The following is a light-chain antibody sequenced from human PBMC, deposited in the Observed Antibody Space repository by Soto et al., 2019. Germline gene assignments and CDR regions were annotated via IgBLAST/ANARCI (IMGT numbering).Light chain of an antibody. CDR1: ESFTSH. J-gene: IGKJ1*01. Sequence: DIQMTQSPSSPSASVGDRVTITCRASESFTSHLNWYQQKPGKAPKLLIYAASSLQSGVPSRFSGSGSGTDFTLTISSLQREDSATYYCQQTYSTPRTFGQGTKVDIK. CDR2: AAS. CDR3: QQTYSTPRT. V-gene: IGKV1-39*01.